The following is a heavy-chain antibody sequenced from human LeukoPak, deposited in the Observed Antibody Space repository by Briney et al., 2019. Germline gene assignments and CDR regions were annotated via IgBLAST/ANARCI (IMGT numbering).Heavy chain of an antibody. Sequence: PGGSLRLSCAAPGFTFSSYAMSWVRQAPGKGLELVSAISGSGGSTYYADSVKGRFTISRDNSKNTLYLQMNSLRAEDTAVYYCAKSLGDYIWGSYRDAFDIWGQGTMVTVSS. CDR1: GFTFSSYA. D-gene: IGHD3-16*02. V-gene: IGHV3-23*01. CDR2: ISGSGGST. J-gene: IGHJ3*02. CDR3: AKSLGDYIWGSYRDAFDI.